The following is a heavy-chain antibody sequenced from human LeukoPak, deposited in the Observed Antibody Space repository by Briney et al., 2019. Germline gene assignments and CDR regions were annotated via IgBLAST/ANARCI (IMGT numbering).Heavy chain of an antibody. CDR3: TRMTAGHDY. J-gene: IGHJ4*02. CDR2: INHSGYT. D-gene: IGHD2-21*02. CDR1: VVSFHDYY. Sequence: SETLSLTCAGSVVSFHDYYWSWLRQTPGRGLEWIGEINHSGYTNDSPSLKCRVTLSIDTSRKQFYLNLRSVTVADTGIYYCTRMTAGHDYWGQGTLVTVSS. V-gene: IGHV4-34*10.